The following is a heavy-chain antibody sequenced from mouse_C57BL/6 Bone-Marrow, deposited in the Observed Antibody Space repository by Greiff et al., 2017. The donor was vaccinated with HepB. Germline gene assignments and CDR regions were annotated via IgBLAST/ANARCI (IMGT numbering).Heavy chain of an antibody. J-gene: IGHJ3*01. CDR3: ARGTHYCGSRPGFAY. CDR1: GYTFTDYY. CDR2: IFPGSGST. D-gene: IGHD1-1*01. V-gene: IGHV1-75*01. Sequence: VQLQQSGPELVKPGASVKISCKASGYTFTDYYINWVKQRPGQGLEWIGWIFPGSGSTYYNEKFKGKATLTVDKSSSTAYMLLSSLTSEDSAVYFCARGTHYCGSRPGFAYWGQGTLVTVSA.